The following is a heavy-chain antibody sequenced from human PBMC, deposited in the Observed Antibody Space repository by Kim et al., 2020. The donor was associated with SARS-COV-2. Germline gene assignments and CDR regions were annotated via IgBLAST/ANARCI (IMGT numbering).Heavy chain of an antibody. Sequence: GGSLRLSCAASGFTFSSYGMHWVRQAPGKGLEWVAVISCDGSNKYYADSVKGRFTISRDNSKNTLYLQMNSLRAEDTAVYYCAKGGYGDYVPNNWFDSWG. J-gene: IGHJ5*01. CDR3: AKGGYGDYVPNNWFDS. CDR2: ISCDGSNK. V-gene: IGHV3-30*18. CDR1: GFTFSSYG. D-gene: IGHD4-17*01.